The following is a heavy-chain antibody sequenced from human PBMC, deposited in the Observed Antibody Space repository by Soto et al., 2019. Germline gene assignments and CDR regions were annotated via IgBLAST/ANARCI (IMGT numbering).Heavy chain of an antibody. Sequence: ASVKVSFKASGYTFTGYYMHWVRQAPGQGLEWMGWINPNSGGTNYAQKFQGWVTMTRDTSISTAYMELSRLRSDDTAVYYCARVVGATTGAFDYWGQGTLVTVSS. CDR1: GYTFTGYY. V-gene: IGHV1-2*04. D-gene: IGHD1-26*01. CDR3: ARVVGATTGAFDY. CDR2: INPNSGGT. J-gene: IGHJ4*02.